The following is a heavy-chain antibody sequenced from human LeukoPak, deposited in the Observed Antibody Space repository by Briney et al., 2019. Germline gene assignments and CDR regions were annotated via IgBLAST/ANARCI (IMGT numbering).Heavy chain of an antibody. D-gene: IGHD3-22*01. CDR1: GFIFSTYA. Sequence: GGSLRLSCAASGFIFSTYAMTWVRQAPGKGLEWVSDISGTGGRTYYADSVKGRFTISRDNSKNTVDLLMNSLRAEDTAIYYCARDVPYYYDSSGYYSPFDCWGQGTLVTVSS. J-gene: IGHJ4*02. CDR3: ARDVPYYYDSSGYYSPFDC. CDR2: ISGTGGRT. V-gene: IGHV3-23*01.